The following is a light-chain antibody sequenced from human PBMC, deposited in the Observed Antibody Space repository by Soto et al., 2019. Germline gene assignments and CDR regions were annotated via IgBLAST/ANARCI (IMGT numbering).Light chain of an antibody. CDR3: GPYTNSGTVV. J-gene: IGLJ2*01. Sequence: QSALTQPASVSGSPGQSITISCTGTSSDVGGYNYVSWYQQYPGKVPKLIIFDVSDRPSGVSNRFSGSKSGNTASLTISGLQAEDEADYYCGPYTNSGTVVLGGGTKLTVL. CDR2: DVS. V-gene: IGLV2-14*01. CDR1: SSDVGGYNY.